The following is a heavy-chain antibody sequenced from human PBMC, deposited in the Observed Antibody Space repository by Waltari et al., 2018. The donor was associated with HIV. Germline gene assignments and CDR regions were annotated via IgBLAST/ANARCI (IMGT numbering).Heavy chain of an antibody. CDR3: ARTVGTSISGVITYNWFDS. CDR1: ADTLNNYY. J-gene: IGHJ5*01. CDR2: IYYTGTS. Sequence: QVQLQESGPGLVKPSETLSLTCNVSADTLNNYYLSWLRQSPAKGLEWIGYIYYTGTSNYNPSPSLKSRVTMSLDTSKTQFSLKLTSVSAADTAVYYCARTVGTSISGVITYNWFDSWGQGTLVTVSS. V-gene: IGHV4-59*01. D-gene: IGHD3-3*01.